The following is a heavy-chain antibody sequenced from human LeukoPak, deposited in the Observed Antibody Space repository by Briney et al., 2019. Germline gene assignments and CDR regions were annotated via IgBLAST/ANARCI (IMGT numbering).Heavy chain of an antibody. CDR2: INAGNGNT. Sequence: ASVKVSCKASGYTFTSYAMHWVRQAPGQRLEWMGWINAGNGNTKYSQKFQGRVTMTRDTSTSTVYMELSSLRSEDTAVYYCAKHKEDYGDSCLDDSWGQGALVTVSS. CDR3: AKHKEDYGDSCLDDS. J-gene: IGHJ5*01. CDR1: GYTFTSYA. V-gene: IGHV1-3*01. D-gene: IGHD4-17*01.